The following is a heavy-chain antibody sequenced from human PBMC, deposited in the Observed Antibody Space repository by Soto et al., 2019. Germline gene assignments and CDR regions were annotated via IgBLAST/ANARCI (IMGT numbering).Heavy chain of an antibody. J-gene: IGHJ6*02. V-gene: IGHV3-30*18. CDR3: AKDLSYGMDV. CDR2: ISYDGSNS. Sequence: QVQLVESGGGVVQPGRSLRLSCAASGFTFSIYGIHWVRQAPGKGLEWVAVISYDGSNSYYADSVKGRFTISRDNSKNKLYLQMNSLRAEDTAVYYCAKDLSYGMDVWGQGTTVTVSS. CDR1: GFTFSIYG.